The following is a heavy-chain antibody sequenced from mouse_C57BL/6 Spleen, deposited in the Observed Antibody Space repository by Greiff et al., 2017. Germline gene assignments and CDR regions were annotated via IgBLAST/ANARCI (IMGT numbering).Heavy chain of an antibody. V-gene: IGHV2-2*01. CDR3: ARNWDDGYPGGYFDV. CDR2: ICSGGST. J-gene: IGHJ1*03. CDR1: GFSLTSYG. D-gene: IGHD2-3*01. Sequence: VKLQESGPGLVQPSPSLSITCTVSGFSLTSYGVHWVRQSPGKGLEWLGVICSGGSTDYNAAFISRLSSSMDNSKSQVFFKMNSLQADDTSIYDCARNWDDGYPGGYFDVWGTGTTVTVSS.